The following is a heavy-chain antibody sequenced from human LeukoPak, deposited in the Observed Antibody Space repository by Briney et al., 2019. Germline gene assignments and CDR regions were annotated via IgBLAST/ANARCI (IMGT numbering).Heavy chain of an antibody. Sequence: GASVKLSCKASGYTFTGYYMHWVRQAPGQGLEWMGWINPNSGGTNYAQNFQGRVTMTRDTSISTAYMELSRLRSDDTAVYYCARSMVRGVIITGHFDYWGQGTLVTVSS. J-gene: IGHJ4*02. V-gene: IGHV1-2*02. CDR3: ARSMVRGVIITGHFDY. CDR1: GYTFTGYY. CDR2: INPNSGGT. D-gene: IGHD3-10*01.